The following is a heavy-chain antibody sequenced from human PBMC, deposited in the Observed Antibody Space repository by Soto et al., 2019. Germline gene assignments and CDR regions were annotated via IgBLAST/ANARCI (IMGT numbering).Heavy chain of an antibody. CDR1: GYTFTSYY. D-gene: IGHD2-15*01. V-gene: IGHV1-46*03. Sequence: ASVKVSCKASGYTFTSYYMHWVRQAPGQGLEWMGIINPSGGSTSYAQKFQGRVTMTRDTSTSTVYMELSSLRSEDTAVYYCARDLGAAPDKNYYYYMAVWGKGTTVTVSS. CDR3: ARDLGAAPDKNYYYYMAV. CDR2: INPSGGST. J-gene: IGHJ6*03.